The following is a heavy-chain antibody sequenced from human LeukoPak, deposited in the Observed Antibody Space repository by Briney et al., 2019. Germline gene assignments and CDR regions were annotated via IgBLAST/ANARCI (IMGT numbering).Heavy chain of an antibody. CDR2: ISGSGGST. V-gene: IGHV3-23*01. D-gene: IGHD1-26*01. CDR3: AKALSGSYRVYFDY. Sequence: GGSLRLSCAASGFTFSSYAMSWVRQAPGKGLEWVSAISGSGGSTYYADSVKGRFTISRDKSKNTLYLQMNSLRAEDTAVYYCAKALSGSYRVYFDYWGQGTLVTVSS. J-gene: IGHJ4*02. CDR1: GFTFSSYA.